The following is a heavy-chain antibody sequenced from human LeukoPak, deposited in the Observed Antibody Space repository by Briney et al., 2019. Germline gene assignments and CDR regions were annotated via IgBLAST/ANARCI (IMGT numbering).Heavy chain of an antibody. CDR3: ARGLSSTSLNWFDP. J-gene: IGHJ5*02. Sequence: SETLSLTCAVYGGSFSGSYWSWIRQPPGKGLEWIGNNNGSGSTNYNSSLRGRVITSVDTSNKQFSLMLSSVTAADTAEYYCARGLSSTSLNWFDPWGQGTLVTVSS. V-gene: IGHV4-34*01. D-gene: IGHD2-2*01. CDR2: NNGSGST. CDR1: GGSFSGSY.